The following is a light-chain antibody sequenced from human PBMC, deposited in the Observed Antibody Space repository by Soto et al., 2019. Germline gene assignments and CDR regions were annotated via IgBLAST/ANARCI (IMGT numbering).Light chain of an antibody. V-gene: IGKV3-15*01. CDR3: QQYKNWSPIT. CDR1: QSVSSN. CDR2: GAS. J-gene: IGKJ5*01. Sequence: EIVMTQSPATLSVSPGERATLSCRASQSVSSNLAWYQQKPGQAPRLLIYGASTRATGIPARFSGSGSGTEITLTISNLQSEDFAVYYCQQYKNWSPITFGQGTRLEIK.